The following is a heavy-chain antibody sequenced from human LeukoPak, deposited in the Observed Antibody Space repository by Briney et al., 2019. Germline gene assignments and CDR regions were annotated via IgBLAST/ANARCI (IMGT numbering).Heavy chain of an antibody. CDR1: GFTFSSYW. V-gene: IGHV3-74*01. CDR2: VSSDGSST. D-gene: IGHD5-24*01. CDR3: ARDAWMASTPLDY. Sequence: GGSLRLSCAASGFTFSSYWMHWVRQGPGKGLVWVSRVSSDGSSTTYADSVKGRFTISRDNTKNTLYLQMNGLRAEDTAVYYCARDAWMASTPLDYWGQGTLVTVSS. J-gene: IGHJ4*02.